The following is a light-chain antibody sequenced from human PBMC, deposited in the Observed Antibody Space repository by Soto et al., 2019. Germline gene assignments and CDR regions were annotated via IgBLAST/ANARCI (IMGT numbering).Light chain of an antibody. J-gene: IGKJ3*01. Sequence: EIVLTQSPATLSLSPGERATLSCRASQSVAYTYLAWFQQKPGQAPRLLIYGASNRPTGIPDRFSGSGSGTDFTLTISRLEPEDFAVYYCQQYGTSPFTFGPGTKVDIK. CDR1: QSVAYTY. V-gene: IGKV3-20*01. CDR2: GAS. CDR3: QQYGTSPFT.